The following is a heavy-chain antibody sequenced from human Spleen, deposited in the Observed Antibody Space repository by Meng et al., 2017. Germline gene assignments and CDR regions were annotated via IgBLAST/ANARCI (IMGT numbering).Heavy chain of an antibody. CDR3: ARDLSPDCSGGSCSSPVPYYYGMDV. Sequence: ASVKVSCKPSGYNFPDYYIHWVRRAPGQGLEWMGRINPNSGGTNYAQKFQGRVTMTRDTSISTAYMELSRLRSDDTAVYYCARDLSPDCSGGSCSSPVPYYYGMDVWGQGTTVTVSS. D-gene: IGHD2-15*01. J-gene: IGHJ6*02. CDR1: GYNFPDYY. CDR2: INPNSGGT. V-gene: IGHV1-2*06.